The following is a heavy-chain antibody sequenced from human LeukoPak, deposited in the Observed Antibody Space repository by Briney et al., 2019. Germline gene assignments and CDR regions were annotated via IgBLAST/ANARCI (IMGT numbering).Heavy chain of an antibody. CDR3: GKHDCSCYYYFDY. V-gene: IGHV3-23*01. CDR2: ISGSGGST. D-gene: IGHD3-22*01. Sequence: GGSLRLSCAASGFTFSSYAMSWVRQAPGKGLEWVSTISGSGGSTYYADSVKGRFTISRDNSKNTLYLQMNSLRAEDTVVYYFGKHDCSCYYYFDYWGQGTLVTVSS. J-gene: IGHJ4*02. CDR1: GFTFSSYA.